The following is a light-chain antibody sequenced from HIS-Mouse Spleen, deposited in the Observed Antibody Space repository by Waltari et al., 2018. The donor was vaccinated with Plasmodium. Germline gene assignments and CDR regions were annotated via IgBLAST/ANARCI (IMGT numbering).Light chain of an antibody. V-gene: IGLV3-1*01. CDR3: QAWDSSTVV. CDR1: TLGDKY. CDR2: QDS. Sequence: SYELTQPPSVSVSPGQTASITCSGDTLGDKYACWYQQKPGQSPVLVIYQDSKRPSGIPERFSGSNSGNTATLTISGTQAMDEADYYCQAWDSSTVVFGEGTKLTVL. J-gene: IGLJ2*01.